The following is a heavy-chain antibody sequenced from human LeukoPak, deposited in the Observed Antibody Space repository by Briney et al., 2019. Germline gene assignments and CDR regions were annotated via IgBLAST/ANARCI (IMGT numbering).Heavy chain of an antibody. J-gene: IGHJ4*02. D-gene: IGHD2-21*02. CDR2: IRYDGSNK. CDR3: AKDPMTAKYYFDY. V-gene: IGHV3-30*02. Sequence: GGSLRLSCAASAFSLNAYNMNWVRQAPGRGLEWVAFIRYDGSNKYYADSVKGRFTISRGNSKNTLYLQMNSLRAEDTAVYYCAKDPMTAKYYFDYWGQGTLVTVSS. CDR1: AFSLNAYN.